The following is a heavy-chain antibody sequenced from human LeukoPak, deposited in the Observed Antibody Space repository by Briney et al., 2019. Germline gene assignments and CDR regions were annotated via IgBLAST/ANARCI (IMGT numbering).Heavy chain of an antibody. V-gene: IGHV3-23*01. CDR1: GLTFTNYA. CDR2: IGGDGRTI. D-gene: IGHD3-10*01. Sequence: GALRLSCAASGLTFTNYAMYWVRQAPGKGLEWVSAIGGDGRTIYYADSVKGRFTISRDNSKNTLYLQMNSLRAEDTAVYYCANGYSGSKYFFDYWGQGTLVTVSS. J-gene: IGHJ4*02. CDR3: ANGYSGSKYFFDY.